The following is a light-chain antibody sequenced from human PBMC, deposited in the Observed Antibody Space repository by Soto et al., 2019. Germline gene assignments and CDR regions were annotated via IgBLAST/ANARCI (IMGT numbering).Light chain of an antibody. J-gene: IGKJ5*01. V-gene: IGKV1-5*03. CDR3: QHYNSFPIT. CDR2: KAS. CDR1: QTISSW. Sequence: DIQMTQSPSTLSGSVGDRVTITCRASQTISSWLAWYQQKPGKAPKLLIYKASTLKSGVPSRFSGSGSGTEFTLTISSLQPEDIGTYYCQHYNSFPITFGQGTRLEIK.